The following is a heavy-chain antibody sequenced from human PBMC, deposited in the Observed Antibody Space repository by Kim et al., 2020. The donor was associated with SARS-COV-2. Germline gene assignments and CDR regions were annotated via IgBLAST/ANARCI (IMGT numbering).Heavy chain of an antibody. D-gene: IGHD4-4*01. CDR2: ST. J-gene: IGHJ4*02. V-gene: IGHV4-39*07. CDR3: AKDCDTVTNY. Sequence: STYYNPSLKSRVIISVDMSKNQFSLKLSSVTAADTAVYYCAKDCDTVTNYWGQGTLVTVSS.